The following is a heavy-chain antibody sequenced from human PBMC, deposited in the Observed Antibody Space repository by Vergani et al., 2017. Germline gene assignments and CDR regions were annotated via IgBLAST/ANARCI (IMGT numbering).Heavy chain of an antibody. J-gene: IGHJ4*02. CDR3: GRSSGWPEY. Sequence: QVQLEESGGGVVQPGRSLRLSCAGSGFTLSSHAMHWVRQAPGKGLEWVAFIWYDGSKEYYADSVKGRFTISRDNSKNTLYLQMNNLRAADTAVYYCGRSSGWPEYLGQGTLVTVSS. V-gene: IGHV3-33*01. D-gene: IGHD6-19*01. CDR1: GFTLSSHA. CDR2: IWYDGSKE.